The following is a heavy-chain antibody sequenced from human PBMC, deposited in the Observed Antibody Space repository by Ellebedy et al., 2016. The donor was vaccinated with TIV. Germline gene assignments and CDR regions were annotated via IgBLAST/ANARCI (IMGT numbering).Heavy chain of an antibody. V-gene: IGHV3-23*01. J-gene: IGHJ4*02. D-gene: IGHD4-17*01. CDR1: GSTFSNYV. CDR2: ISRSGDST. Sequence: GESLKISXTASGSTFSNYVMSWVRQAPGKGLKWVSGISRSGDSTYYADSVKGRFTISRDNRKNTLYLQMNSLRAEDTAVYYCAKDRDDDGDYVFDSWGQGSLVTVSS. CDR3: AKDRDDDGDYVFDS.